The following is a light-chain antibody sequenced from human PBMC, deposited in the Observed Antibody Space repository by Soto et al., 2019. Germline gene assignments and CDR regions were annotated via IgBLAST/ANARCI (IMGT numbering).Light chain of an antibody. J-gene: IGKJ1*01. CDR1: QSVSRD. CDR3: QQYASLPPWT. Sequence: EIGMTQSPSAVCGSAREIATLSCRASQSVSRDLAWYQQKPGQAPRLLIFGTSIRATGTPDRFSGGGSGADFTLNISRLDPADFAVYYCQQYASLPPWTFGQGTKVDIK. CDR2: GTS. V-gene: IGKV3-20*01.